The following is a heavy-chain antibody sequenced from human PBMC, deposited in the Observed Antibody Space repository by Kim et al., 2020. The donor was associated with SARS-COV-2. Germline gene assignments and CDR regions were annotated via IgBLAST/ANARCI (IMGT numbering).Heavy chain of an antibody. CDR1: GGTFSSYA. V-gene: IGHV1-69*13. J-gene: IGHJ6*02. Sequence: SVKVSCKASGGTFSSYAISWVRQAPGQGLEWMGGIIPIFGTANYAQKFQGRVTITADESTSTAYMELSSLRSEDTAVYYCARGEVAAAGTYYYYGMDVWGQGTTVTVS. CDR3: ARGEVAAAGTYYYYGMDV. D-gene: IGHD6-13*01. CDR2: IIPIFGTA.